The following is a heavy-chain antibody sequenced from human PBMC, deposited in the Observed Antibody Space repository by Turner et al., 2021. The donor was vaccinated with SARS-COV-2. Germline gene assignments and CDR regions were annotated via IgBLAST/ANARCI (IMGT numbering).Heavy chain of an antibody. D-gene: IGHD1-26*01. CDR2: RSYAGNIK. V-gene: IGHV3-30*04. CDR3: ASATRGGTYYYSAFDI. J-gene: IGHJ3*02. CDR1: GFTFSSYA. Sequence: VQLLESGGGLVQPGGSLRLSCAASGFTFSSYAMSWVRQAPGKGLEWVALRSYAGNIKQYADSVKGRLTISRDNSKNTVYLQMNSLGAEDTAVYYCASATRGGTYYYSAFDIWGQGTMVTVSS.